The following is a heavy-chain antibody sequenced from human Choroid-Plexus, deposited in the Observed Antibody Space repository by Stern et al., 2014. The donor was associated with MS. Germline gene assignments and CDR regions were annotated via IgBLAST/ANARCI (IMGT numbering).Heavy chain of an antibody. Sequence: QVQLVQSGGGVAQPGRPLILSCAASGFTFSNFGMHWVRQAPGKGLEWVALISYDGSDKYDADSVKGRFTIFRDNSKNTLYMHMNSLRAEDTAVYYCAKDRQWSTYFFDYWGQGSLVTVSS. CDR2: ISYDGSDK. CDR1: GFTFSNFG. J-gene: IGHJ4*02. D-gene: IGHD2-15*01. V-gene: IGHV3-30*18. CDR3: AKDRQWSTYFFDY.